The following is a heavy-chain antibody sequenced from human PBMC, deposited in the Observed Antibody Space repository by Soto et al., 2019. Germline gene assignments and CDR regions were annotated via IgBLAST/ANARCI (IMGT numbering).Heavy chain of an antibody. CDR3: RIAARGYYYYGMDV. CDR2: IIPIFGTA. D-gene: IGHD6-6*01. CDR1: GGTFSSYA. Sequence: SVKVSCKASGGTFSSYAISWVRQAPGQGLEWMGGIIPIFGTANYAQKFQGRVTITADESTSTAYMELSSLRSEDTAVYYCRIAARGYYYYGMDVWGQGTTVTVPS. V-gene: IGHV1-69*13. J-gene: IGHJ6*02.